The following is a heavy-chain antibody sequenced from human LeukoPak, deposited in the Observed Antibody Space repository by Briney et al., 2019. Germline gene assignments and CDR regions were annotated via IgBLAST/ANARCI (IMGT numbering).Heavy chain of an antibody. CDR2: ISXGDSDT. CDR3: ARRITSNSWPDY. D-gene: IGHD6-13*01. Sequence: GESLKISCKXXGYSFANXXXXXXXQXXXXXXXXMGIISXGDSDTRYSXSFQXXVTISAXXSISTAYLQWSSLKASDTAIYYCARRITSNSWPDYWGQGALVTVSS. V-gene: IGHV5-51*01. CDR1: GYSFANXX. J-gene: IGHJ4*02.